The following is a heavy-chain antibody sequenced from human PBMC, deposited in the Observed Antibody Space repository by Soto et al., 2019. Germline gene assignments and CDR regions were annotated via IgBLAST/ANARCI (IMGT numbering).Heavy chain of an antibody. D-gene: IGHD4-17*01. CDR1: GASMRSENYY. CDR3: TRGGTRGTMTTWVGY. CDR2: VFYIGTN. V-gene: IGHV4-30-4*01. J-gene: IGHJ4*01. Sequence: QVQLQASGPGLVTPSQTLSLTCIVSGASMRSENYYWNWIRQLPGGGLEWIGYVFYIGTNNYNPSLKSRGCISMDTSKNEFSLNLTSVTAADTDVYYCTRGGTRGTMTTWVGYWGHGARVTVSS.